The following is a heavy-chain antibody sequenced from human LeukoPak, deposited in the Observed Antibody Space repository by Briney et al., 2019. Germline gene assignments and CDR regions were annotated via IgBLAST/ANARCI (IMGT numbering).Heavy chain of an antibody. CDR2: IKYGDGSVT. Sequence: GESLRLSCATSGFTFGNYWMSWLRQAPGKGLVWVARIKYGDGSVTTYAESVQGRFTISRDNSKNTLYLQMNSLRAEDTAVYYCAKSRGVVAATRAFDIWGQGTMVTVSS. J-gene: IGHJ3*02. CDR1: GFTFGNYW. V-gene: IGHV3-74*01. CDR3: AKSRGVVAATRAFDI. D-gene: IGHD2-15*01.